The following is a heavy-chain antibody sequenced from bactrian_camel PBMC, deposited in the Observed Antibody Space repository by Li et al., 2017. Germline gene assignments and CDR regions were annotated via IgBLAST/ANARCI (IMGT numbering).Heavy chain of an antibody. Sequence: VQLVESGGDLVQPGGSLRLSCAASGFTFKDYAMSWIRQRPGKELEWVACLNPYGEAQTYAPAVKGRFVIDRDNAKNTVYLQLNSLKTEDTAMYYCAKDWAATVDPRRLVRGQGTQVTVS. V-gene: IGHV3S40*01. J-gene: IGHJ4*01. CDR3: AKDWAATVDPRRLV. CDR1: GFTFKDYA. CDR2: LNPYGEAQ. D-gene: IGHD4*01.